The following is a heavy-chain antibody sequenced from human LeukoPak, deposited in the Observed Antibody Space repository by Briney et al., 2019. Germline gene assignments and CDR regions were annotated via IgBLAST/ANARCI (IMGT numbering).Heavy chain of an antibody. J-gene: IGHJ3*01. CDR2: IDPKSGGT. V-gene: IGHV1-2*02. D-gene: IGHD5-12*01. CDR1: GHTFRGYF. CDR3: YYIDIVTPIRDAFDV. Sequence: GASVKVSCKASGHTFRGYFLHWVRQVPGQGLEWMGWIDPKSGGTKYAQKFQGRVTMTRDTSISTLYMELSRLRSDDTAVYYCYYIDIVTPIRDAFDVWGQGTRVTVSS.